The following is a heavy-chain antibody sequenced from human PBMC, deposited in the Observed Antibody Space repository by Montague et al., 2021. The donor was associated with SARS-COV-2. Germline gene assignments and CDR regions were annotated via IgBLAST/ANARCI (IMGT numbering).Heavy chain of an antibody. D-gene: IGHD2-8*01. Sequence: SETLSLTCTVSGGSISSSSYYWGWIRQPPGKGLEWIGSIYYSGSTWYNPSLKSRVTISVDTSKNQFSLKLSSVTAADTAVYYCARHLTSDIVLVVYTIRGWLDPWGQGTLVTVSS. CDR3: ARHLTSDIVLVVYTIRGWLDP. CDR1: GGSISSSSYY. J-gene: IGHJ5*02. V-gene: IGHV4-39*01. CDR2: IYYSGST.